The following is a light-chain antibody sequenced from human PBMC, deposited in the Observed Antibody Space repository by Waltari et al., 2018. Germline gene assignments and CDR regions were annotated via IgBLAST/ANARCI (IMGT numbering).Light chain of an antibody. V-gene: IGLV8-61*01. CDR2: NTN. J-gene: IGLJ3*02. CDR1: SGSVPNRHP. Sequence: QPVVTQEPSFSVAPGGTVPPTCALSSGSVPNRHPPPWYQQTPGQAPRTLIYNTNIRSSGVPDRFSGSILGNKAALTITGAQADDESDYYGMLYMHNGIWVFGGGTKLTVL. CDR3: MLYMHNGIWV.